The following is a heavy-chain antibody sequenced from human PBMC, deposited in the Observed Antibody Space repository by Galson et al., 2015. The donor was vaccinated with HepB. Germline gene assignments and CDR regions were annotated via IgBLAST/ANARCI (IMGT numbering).Heavy chain of an antibody. D-gene: IGHD2-21*02. CDR2: TYYRSRWYY. CDR1: GDSVSSNSAA. J-gene: IGHJ3*02. Sequence: CAISGDSVSSNSAAWNWIRQSPSRGLERVGRTYYRSRWYYDYAESVKSRIIIIPDTSRNQFSLQLASVTPEDTGVYYCARDSAIGLDACDIWGQGTMVTVSS. CDR3: ARDSAIGLDACDI. V-gene: IGHV6-1*01.